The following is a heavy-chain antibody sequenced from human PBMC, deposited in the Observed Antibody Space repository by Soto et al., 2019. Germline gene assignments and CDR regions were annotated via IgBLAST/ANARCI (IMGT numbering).Heavy chain of an antibody. Sequence: SETLSLTCSIYGGSFSGYYWSWIRQPPGKGLEWIGEISQSGNTNYSPSLKSRVSISIDTSKKQFSLNLASVSAADTAVYYCARAPKVSGSSQTRPDFWGQGTMVTVSS. CDR2: ISQSGNT. J-gene: IGHJ4*02. CDR3: ARAPKVSGSSQTRPDF. CDR1: GGSFSGYY. V-gene: IGHV4-34*01. D-gene: IGHD6-6*01.